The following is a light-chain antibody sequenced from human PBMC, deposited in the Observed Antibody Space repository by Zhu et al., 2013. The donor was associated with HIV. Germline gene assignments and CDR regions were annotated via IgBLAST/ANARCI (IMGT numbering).Light chain of an antibody. CDR1: QSVSTIY. J-gene: IGKJ3*01. CDR2: GAH. V-gene: IGKV3-20*01. Sequence: EIVLTQSPGTLSLSPGERATLSCRASQSVSTIYLAWYQQKPGQAPRLLIYGAHSRATGIPDRFSGCGSGTDFTLTISRLEPEDFAVYYCQQYDNSPFTFGPGTKVDIK. CDR3: QQYDNSPFT.